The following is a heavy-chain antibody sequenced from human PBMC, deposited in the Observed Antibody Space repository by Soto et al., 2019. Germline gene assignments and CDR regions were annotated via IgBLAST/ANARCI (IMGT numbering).Heavy chain of an antibody. D-gene: IGHD6-6*01. V-gene: IGHV3-23*01. J-gene: IGHJ4*02. CDR1: GFTFRSYA. Sequence: EVQLLESGGGLVQPGGSLRLSCAASGFTFRSYAMSWVRQAPGKGLEWVSGISGSGDSTYYADSVKGRFTVSRDNSKNTLFLQMSNLRADDTAVYYCAKDYSSSSIWRPYFDYWGQGTLVTVSS. CDR2: ISGSGDST. CDR3: AKDYSSSSIWRPYFDY.